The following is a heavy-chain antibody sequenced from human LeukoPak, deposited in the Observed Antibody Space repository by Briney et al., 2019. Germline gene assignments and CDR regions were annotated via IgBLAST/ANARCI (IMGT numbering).Heavy chain of an antibody. V-gene: IGHV3-9*01. D-gene: IGHD5-24*01. CDR2: ISWNSGSI. J-gene: IGHJ4*02. CDR1: GFTFDDYA. Sequence: GGSLRLSCAASGFTFDDYAMHWVRQAPGKGLEWVSGISWNSGSIGYADSVKGRFTISRDNAKNSLYLQMNSLRAEDTALYYCAKGAGMARGYFDYWGQGTLVTVSS. CDR3: AKGAGMARGYFDY.